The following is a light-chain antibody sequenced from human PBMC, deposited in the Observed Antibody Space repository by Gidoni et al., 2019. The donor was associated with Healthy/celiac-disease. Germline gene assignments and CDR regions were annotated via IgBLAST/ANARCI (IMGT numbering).Light chain of an antibody. CDR2: QDS. Sequence: SYELTQPPSVSVSPGQTASITCPGDQLGDKYACWYQQKPGQSPVLVIYQDSKRPSGIPERFSGYNSGNTATLTISGTQAMDEADYYCQAWDSSYVVFGGGTKLTVL. CDR1: QLGDKY. CDR3: QAWDSSYVV. V-gene: IGLV3-1*01. J-gene: IGLJ2*01.